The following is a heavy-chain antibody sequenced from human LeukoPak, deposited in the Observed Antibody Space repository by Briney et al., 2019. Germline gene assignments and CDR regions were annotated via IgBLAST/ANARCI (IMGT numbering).Heavy chain of an antibody. CDR2: ISGAGGNV. V-gene: IGHV3-11*01. Sequence: GGSLRLSCAASGFTFSDHYMSWFRHAPGKGLEWVSYISGAGGNVNYADSVKGRFIISRDNGKNSLYLQMSSLRAEDTAVYYCAKASPELLWFGETSFDYWGQGTLVTVSS. J-gene: IGHJ4*02. CDR1: GFTFSDHY. D-gene: IGHD3-10*01. CDR3: AKASPELLWFGETSFDY.